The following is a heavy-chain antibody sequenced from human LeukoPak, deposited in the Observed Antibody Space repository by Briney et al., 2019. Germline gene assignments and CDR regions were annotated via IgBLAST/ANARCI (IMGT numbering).Heavy chain of an antibody. D-gene: IGHD1-7*01. V-gene: IGHV4-59*01. J-gene: IGHJ4*02. CDR3: ARDRNYGFYY. CDR1: GGSISSYY. CDR2: IYYSGST. Sequence: SETLSLTCTVSGGSISSYYWSWIRQPPGKGLEWIGYIYYSGSTNYNPSLKSRVTISVDTSKNQFSLKLSSVTAADTAVYYCARDRNYGFYYWGQGTLVTVSS.